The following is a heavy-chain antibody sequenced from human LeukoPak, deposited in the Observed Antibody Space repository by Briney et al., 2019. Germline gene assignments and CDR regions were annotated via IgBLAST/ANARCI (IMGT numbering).Heavy chain of an antibody. V-gene: IGHV3-11*03. CDR1: GFTFSDYY. D-gene: IGHD6-13*01. CDR2: ISSSGSYT. CDR3: ASCSSSETYYFDY. Sequence: GGSLRLSCAASGFTFSDYYMSWIRQAPGKGLEWVSHISSSGSYTNYADSVKGRFTISRDNAKNSLYLQMNSLRAEDTAVYYCASCSSSETYYFDYWGQGTLVTVSP. J-gene: IGHJ4*02.